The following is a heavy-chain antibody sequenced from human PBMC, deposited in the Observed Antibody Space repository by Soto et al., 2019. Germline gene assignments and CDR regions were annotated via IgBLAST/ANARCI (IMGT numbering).Heavy chain of an antibody. CDR1: GFTFSSYW. V-gene: IGHV3-74*01. CDR3: ARVDYGAYYFDY. D-gene: IGHD4-17*01. J-gene: IGHJ4*02. CDR2: INSDGSTT. Sequence: EVQLVESGGGLVQPGGSLRLSCAASGFTFSSYWMHWVRQAPGKGLVWVSRINSDGSTTSYADSVKGRFTISRDNAKNTLYLQMNSLRAEDTAVYYCARVDYGAYYFDYWGQGTLVTVSS.